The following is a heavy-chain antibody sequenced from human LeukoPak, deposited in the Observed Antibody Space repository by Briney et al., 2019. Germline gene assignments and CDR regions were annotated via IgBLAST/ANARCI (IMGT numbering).Heavy chain of an antibody. J-gene: IGHJ5*02. CDR3: ARHGSGPANGGFDP. V-gene: IGHV4-38-2*01. D-gene: IGHD2-8*01. CDR2: IYHSGST. CDR1: GYSISSGYY. Sequence: PSETLSLTCAVSGYSISSGYYWGWIRQPPGKGLEWIGSIYHSGSTYYNPSLKSRVTISVDTSKNQFSLKLSSVTAADTAVYYCARHGSGPANGGFDPWGQGTLVTVSS.